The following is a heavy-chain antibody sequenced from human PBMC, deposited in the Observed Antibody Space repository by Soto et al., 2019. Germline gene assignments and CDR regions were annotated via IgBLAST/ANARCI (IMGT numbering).Heavy chain of an antibody. CDR2: IYYSGST. CDR3: ARLRSSGIVVVPPASAYYYYYYQVDV. V-gene: IGHV4-39*01. D-gene: IGHD2-2*01. J-gene: IGHJ6*03. CDR1: GGSISSSSYY. Sequence: QLQLQESGPGLVKPSETLSLTCTVSGGSISSSSYYWGWIRQPPGKGLEWIGSIYYSGSTYYNPSLYGGVTLAVLMSKNQFPRRRSTVTAADPAVYYCARLRSSGIVVVPPASAYYYYYYQVDVWGKGTTDAVSS.